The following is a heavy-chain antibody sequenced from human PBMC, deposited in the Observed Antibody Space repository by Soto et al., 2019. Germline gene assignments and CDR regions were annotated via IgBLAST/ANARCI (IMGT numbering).Heavy chain of an antibody. J-gene: IGHJ5*02. V-gene: IGHV4-59*01. CDR1: GGSISSYY. CDR3: ARVQVEMATIVNWFDP. D-gene: IGHD5-12*01. CDR2: IYYSGST. Sequence: SETLSLTCSVSGGSISSYYWSWIRQPPGKGLEWIGYIYYSGSTNYNPSLKSRVTISVDTSKNQFSLKLSSVTAADTAVYYCARVQVEMATIVNWFDPWGQGTLVTVSS.